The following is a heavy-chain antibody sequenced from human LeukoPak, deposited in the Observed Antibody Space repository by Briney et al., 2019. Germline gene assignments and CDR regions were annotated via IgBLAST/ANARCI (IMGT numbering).Heavy chain of an antibody. V-gene: IGHV3-48*01. D-gene: IGHD5-12*01. Sequence: PGGSLRLSCAASGFTFSGYSMNWVRQAPGKGLEWVSYISSSSSTIYYADSVKGRFTISRDNAKNSLYLQMNSLRAEDTAVYYCARVGGQESWLRFRHYYYYMDVWGKGTTVTVSS. J-gene: IGHJ6*03. CDR2: ISSSSSTI. CDR3: ARVGGQESWLRFRHYYYYMDV. CDR1: GFTFSGYS.